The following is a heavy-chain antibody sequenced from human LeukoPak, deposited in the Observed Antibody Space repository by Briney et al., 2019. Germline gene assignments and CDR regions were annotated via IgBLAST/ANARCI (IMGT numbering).Heavy chain of an antibody. CDR1: GASIRSYY. J-gene: IGHJ5*02. V-gene: IGHV4-59*01. D-gene: IGHD2-15*01. CDR2: IYYSGST. CDR3: VQNQGYCSGGSCSFRFDP. Sequence: SETLSLTRTVSGASIRSYYWSWIRQSPGKGLEWIGHIYYSGSTNYNPSLKSRVTISLDTSKNQFSLKLSSLTAADTAVYYCVQNQGYCSGGSCSFRFDPWGQGTLVTVSS.